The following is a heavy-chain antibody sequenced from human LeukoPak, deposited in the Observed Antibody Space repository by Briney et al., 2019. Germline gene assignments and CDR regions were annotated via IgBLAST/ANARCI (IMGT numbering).Heavy chain of an antibody. CDR1: GFTFSSYG. V-gene: IGHV3-30*02. J-gene: IGHJ6*03. D-gene: IGHD2-8*02. Sequence: GGSLRLSCAASGFTFSSYGMHWVRQAPGKGLEWVAFIRYDGSNKYYADSVKGRFTISRDNSKNSLYLQMNSLRAEDTAVYYCAKGLLGYYYYMDVWGKGTTVTVSS. CDR3: AKGLLGYYYYMDV. CDR2: IRYDGSNK.